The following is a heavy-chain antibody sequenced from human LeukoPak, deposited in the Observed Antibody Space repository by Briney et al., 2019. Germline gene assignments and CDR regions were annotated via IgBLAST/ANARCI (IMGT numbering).Heavy chain of an antibody. Sequence: PGGSLRLSCAASGFTVSLNFMNWVRQAPGTGLESVSIIHPDGVTHYSDSVKGRFTISRDNSNNILYLQMNGLRAEDTAVYSCAGGRGYIIDYWGQGTLVTVSS. J-gene: IGHJ4*02. CDR1: GFTVSLNF. D-gene: IGHD5-18*01. CDR2: IHPDGVT. CDR3: AGGRGYIIDY. V-gene: IGHV3-53*01.